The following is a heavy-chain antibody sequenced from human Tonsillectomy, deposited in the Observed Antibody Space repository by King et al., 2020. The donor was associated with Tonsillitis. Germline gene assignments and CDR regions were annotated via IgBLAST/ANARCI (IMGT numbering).Heavy chain of an antibody. Sequence: VQLVESGGGVVQPGRSLRLSCAASGFTFSSYGMHWVRQAPGKGLEWVAVISYDGSNQHYADSVKGRFTISRDNSKNTLYLQMNSLRAEDTAVYYCAKGGYYDSGDYYIFDYWGQGTLVTVSS. CDR2: ISYDGSNQ. J-gene: IGHJ4*02. CDR3: AKGGYYDSGDYYIFDY. V-gene: IGHV3-30*18. D-gene: IGHD3-22*01. CDR1: GFTFSSYG.